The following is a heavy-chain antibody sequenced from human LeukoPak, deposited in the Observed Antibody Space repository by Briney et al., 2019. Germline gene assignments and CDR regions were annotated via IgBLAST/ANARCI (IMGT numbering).Heavy chain of an antibody. CDR1: GFTFDDYG. Sequence: GGSLRLSCAASGFTFDDYGMSWVRQAPGKGLEWVSGINWNGGSTGYADSVKGRFTISRDNAKNSLYLQMNSRRAEDTALYYCARDGLGLLGFDYWGQGTLVTVSS. V-gene: IGHV3-20*04. CDR3: ARDGLGLLGFDY. CDR2: INWNGGST. J-gene: IGHJ4*02. D-gene: IGHD1-26*01.